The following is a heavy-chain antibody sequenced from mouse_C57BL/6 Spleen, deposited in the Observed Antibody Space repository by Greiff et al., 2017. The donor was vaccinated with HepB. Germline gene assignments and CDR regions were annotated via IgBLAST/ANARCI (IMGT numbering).Heavy chain of an antibody. Sequence: VQLQQSGPELVKPGASVKISCKASGYTFTDYYMNWVKQSHGKSLEWIGDINPKNGGTSYNQKFKGKATLTVDKSSSTAYMELRSLTSEDSAVYYCARRGFLLGFAYWGQGTLVTVSA. CDR3: ARRGFLLGFAY. CDR2: INPKNGGT. V-gene: IGHV1-26*01. J-gene: IGHJ3*01. CDR1: GYTFTDYY.